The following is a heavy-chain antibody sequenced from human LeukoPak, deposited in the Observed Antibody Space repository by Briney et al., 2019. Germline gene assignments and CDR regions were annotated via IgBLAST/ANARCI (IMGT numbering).Heavy chain of an antibody. CDR2: LSGSGATS. J-gene: IGHJ4*02. D-gene: IGHD2-8*01. Sequence: GGSLRLSCAASGFIFSSYAMSWVRQAPGKGLEWVSTLSGSGATSSYADSVQGRFSISRDNSNNTLYLQMNSLRAEDTALYYCAKDRIVLTVYAFDSWGQGTLVTVSS. CDR3: AKDRIVLTVYAFDS. CDR1: GFIFSSYA. V-gene: IGHV3-23*01.